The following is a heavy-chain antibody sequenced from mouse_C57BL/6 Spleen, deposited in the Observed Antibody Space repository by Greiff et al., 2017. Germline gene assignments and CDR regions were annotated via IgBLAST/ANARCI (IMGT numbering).Heavy chain of an antibody. V-gene: IGHV1-53*01. J-gene: IGHJ2*01. Sequence: QVQLQQPGTELVKPGASVKLSCKASGYTFTSYWMHWVKQRPGQGLEWIGNINPSNGGTNYNEKFKSKDTLTVDKSSSTAYMQLSSLTSEDSAVXYCARYPLTGTEGRVDYWGQGTTLTVSS. CDR1: GYTFTSYW. D-gene: IGHD4-1*01. CDR3: ARYPLTGTEGRVDY. CDR2: INPSNGGT.